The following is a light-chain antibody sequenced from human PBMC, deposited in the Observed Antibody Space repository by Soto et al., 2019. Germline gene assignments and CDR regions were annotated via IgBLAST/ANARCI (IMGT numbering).Light chain of an antibody. CDR3: QQYGSSPLT. V-gene: IGKV3-20*01. CDR1: QSVTGTS. J-gene: IGKJ4*01. CDR2: GTS. Sequence: EIVLTQSPGTLSLSPGERATLSCRASQSVTGTSLAWYQQIPGRAPRLLIYGTSIRATGIPDRFSGSGSGTDFTLNISRLEPEDFAVYYCQQYGSSPLTFGGGTKIEIK.